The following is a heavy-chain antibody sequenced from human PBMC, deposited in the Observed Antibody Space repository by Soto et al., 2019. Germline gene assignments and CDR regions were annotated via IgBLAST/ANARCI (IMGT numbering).Heavy chain of an antibody. CDR2: IMPVFGRP. CDR3: ARQFDYDTSGYYYAY. CDR1: GGTFSSYA. D-gene: IGHD3-22*01. V-gene: IGHV1-69*13. J-gene: IGHJ4*02. Sequence: ASVKVSCKASGGTFSSYAISWVRQAPGQGLEWMGGIMPVFGRPNYAQKFQGRVTITADEYTRTAYMELSRLKSDDTAVYYCARQFDYDTSGYYYAYWGQGTQVTVPS.